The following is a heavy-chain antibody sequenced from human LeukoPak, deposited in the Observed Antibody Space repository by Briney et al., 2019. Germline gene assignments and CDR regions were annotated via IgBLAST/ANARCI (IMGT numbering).Heavy chain of an antibody. Sequence: GGSLRLSCAASGFTVSSNYMSRVRQAPGKGLEWVSIIYSGGSTYYADSVKGRFTISRDNSKNTLFLQMNSLRAEDTAVYYCARGGGVVGATTWNYWGQGTLVTVSS. CDR1: GFTVSSNY. J-gene: IGHJ4*02. D-gene: IGHD1-26*01. V-gene: IGHV3-53*01. CDR2: IYSGGST. CDR3: ARGGGVVGATTWNY.